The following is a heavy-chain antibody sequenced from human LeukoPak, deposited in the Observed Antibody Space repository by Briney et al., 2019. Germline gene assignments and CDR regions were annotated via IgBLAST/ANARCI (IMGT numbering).Heavy chain of an antibody. CDR2: IPYDGTSK. CDR3: AKGNSGSYLEYFQH. V-gene: IGHV3-30*02. J-gene: IGHJ1*01. Sequence: GGSLRLSCAASGFIFSSYGMHWVRQAPGKGLEWVAFIPYDGTSKYYADSVKGRFTISRDNSKNTLYLQMNSLRAEDTAVYYCAKGNSGSYLEYFQHWGQGTLVTVSS. CDR1: GFIFSSYG. D-gene: IGHD1-26*01.